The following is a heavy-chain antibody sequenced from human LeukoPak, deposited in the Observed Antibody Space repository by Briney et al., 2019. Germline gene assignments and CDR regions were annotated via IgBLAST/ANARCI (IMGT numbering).Heavy chain of an antibody. CDR1: GFTFSSYS. J-gene: IGHJ6*02. V-gene: IGHV3-48*01. Sequence: GGSLRLSCTTSGFTFSSYSMNWVRQARGKGLEWVSYISSNSGTIYYADSVQGRFTISRHNPKHSLYLQMNSLRAEDTAVYYCAKDTRSLMDVWGQGTTVTVSS. CDR2: ISSNSGTI. D-gene: IGHD3-16*02. CDR3: AKDTRSLMDV.